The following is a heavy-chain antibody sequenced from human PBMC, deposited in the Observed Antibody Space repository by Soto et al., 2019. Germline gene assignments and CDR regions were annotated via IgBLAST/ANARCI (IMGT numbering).Heavy chain of an antibody. J-gene: IGHJ4*02. Sequence: SETLSLTCTVSGGSISSGDYYWSWIRQPPGKGLEWIGYIYYSGSTYYNPSLKSRVTISIDTSKNKFSLNLSSVTAADTAVYYCVRGMLRGYYFDYWGQGALVTVSS. D-gene: IGHD2-15*01. CDR2: IYYSGST. CDR1: GGSISSGDYY. CDR3: VRGMLRGYYFDY. V-gene: IGHV4-30-4*01.